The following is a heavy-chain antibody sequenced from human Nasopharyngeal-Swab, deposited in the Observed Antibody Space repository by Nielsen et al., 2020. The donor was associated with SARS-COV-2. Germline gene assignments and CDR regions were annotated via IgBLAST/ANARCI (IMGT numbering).Heavy chain of an antibody. Sequence: GESLKISCAAPGFTFSSYSMNWVRQAPGKGLEWVSYISSSSSTIYYADSVKGRFTISRDNAKNSLYLQMNSLGAEDTAVYYCARSLYYYDSSGYPSSYYFDYWGQGTLVTVSS. V-gene: IGHV3-48*01. CDR1: GFTFSSYS. CDR3: ARSLYYYDSSGYPSSYYFDY. CDR2: ISSSSSTI. D-gene: IGHD3-22*01. J-gene: IGHJ4*02.